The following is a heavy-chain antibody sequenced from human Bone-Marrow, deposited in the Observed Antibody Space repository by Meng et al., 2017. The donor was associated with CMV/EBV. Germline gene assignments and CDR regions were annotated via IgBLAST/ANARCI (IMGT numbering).Heavy chain of an antibody. CDR2: ISYDGSNK. J-gene: IGHJ4*02. CDR3: ARDPIGYYDSSGHDY. V-gene: IGHV3-30-3*01. D-gene: IGHD3-22*01. Sequence: GGSLRLSCAASGFTFSSYAMHWVRQAPGKGLEWVAVISYDGSNKYYADSVKGRFTISRDNSKNTLYLQMNSLRAEDTAVYYCARDPIGYYDSSGHDYWGQGTLVNVDS. CDR1: GFTFSSYA.